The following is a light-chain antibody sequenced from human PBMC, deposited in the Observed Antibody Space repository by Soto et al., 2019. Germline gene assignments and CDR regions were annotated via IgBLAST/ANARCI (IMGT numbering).Light chain of an antibody. Sequence: EIVLTQSPATLSVSPGERATLSCRASQGISSLLAWYQQKPGQAPRLLIYAASTRAAGIPARFSGSGSGTDFTLTISSLQSEDFAIYYCQQYYDWPITFGQGTRLE. CDR2: AAS. J-gene: IGKJ5*01. V-gene: IGKV3-15*01. CDR3: QQYYDWPIT. CDR1: QGISSL.